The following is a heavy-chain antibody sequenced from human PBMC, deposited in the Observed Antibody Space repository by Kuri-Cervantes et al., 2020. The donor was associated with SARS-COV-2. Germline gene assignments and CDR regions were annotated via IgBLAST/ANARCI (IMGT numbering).Heavy chain of an antibody. D-gene: IGHD1-26*01. V-gene: IGHV3-33*01. CDR3: ARAPSILGATLGYFQQ. J-gene: IGHJ1*01. CDR2: IWYDGSNK. Sequence: GGSRRLSCAASELTFSSYGMHWVRQAPGKGLEWVAVIWYDGSNKSYADSVRGRFTISRDKSKNPLYLQINSLRAGDPAVYYCARAPSILGATLGYFQQWGQGTLVTVSS. CDR1: ELTFSSYG.